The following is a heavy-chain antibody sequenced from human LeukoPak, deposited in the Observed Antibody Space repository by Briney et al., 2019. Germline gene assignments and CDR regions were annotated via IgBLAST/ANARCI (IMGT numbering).Heavy chain of an antibody. J-gene: IGHJ6*03. CDR2: ISAYNGNT. Sequence: PSVKASCKASGYTFTSYGISWVRQAPGQGGAWMGWISAYNGNTNYAQKLQGRITMTTDTSTSTAYMELRSLRSDDTAVYYCARLVTHYYYYMDVWGKGTTVTISS. CDR3: ARLVTHYYYYMDV. CDR1: GYTFTSYG. V-gene: IGHV1-18*01. D-gene: IGHD3-9*01.